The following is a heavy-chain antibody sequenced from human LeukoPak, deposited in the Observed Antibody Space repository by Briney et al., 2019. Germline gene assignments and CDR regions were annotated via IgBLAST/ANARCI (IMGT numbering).Heavy chain of an antibody. CDR3: AGDTDDYSYMDV. V-gene: IGHV4-34*01. D-gene: IGHD3-10*01. J-gene: IGHJ6*03. Sequence: PSETLSLACASYGGSFSDNYWSWLRQPPGKGQEWFGEIDPSGTTNYNPSLKSRVTISGDTSKNQFSLNLTSVTAADTAVYYCAGDTDDYSYMDVWGKGTTVTVSS. CDR2: IDPSGTT. CDR1: GGSFSDNY.